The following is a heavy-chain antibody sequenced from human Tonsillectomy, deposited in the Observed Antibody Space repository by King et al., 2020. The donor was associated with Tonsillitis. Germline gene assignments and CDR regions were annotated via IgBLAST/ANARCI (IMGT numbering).Heavy chain of an antibody. D-gene: IGHD1-20*01. CDR1: GYTFTTYD. J-gene: IGHJ6*02. CDR3: ARSRGYNWNYDAMDV. Sequence: VQLVESGAEVKKPGASVKVSCKASGYTFTTYDITWVRQAIGQGLEWMGWMNPNSGNTGYGQKFQGRVTMTRNTSISTAYMDLSSLRYEDTAVYYCARSRGYNWNYDAMDVWGQGTKVTVSS. CDR2: MNPNSGNT. V-gene: IGHV1-8*01.